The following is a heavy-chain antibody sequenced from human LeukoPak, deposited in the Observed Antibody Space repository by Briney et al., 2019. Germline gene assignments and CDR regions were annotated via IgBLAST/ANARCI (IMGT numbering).Heavy chain of an antibody. CDR2: TYYRSKWYN. V-gene: IGHV6-1*01. CDR1: GDSVSSNSAA. D-gene: IGHD3-3*01. J-gene: IGHJ6*02. CDR3: ARDTIFGAYYYYYGMDV. Sequence: SQTLSLTCAISGDSVSSNSAAWNWIRQSPSRGLEWLGRTYYRSKWYNDYAVSVKSRITINPDTSKNQFSLQLNSVTPEDTAVYYCARDTIFGAYYYYYGMDVWGQGTTVTVFS.